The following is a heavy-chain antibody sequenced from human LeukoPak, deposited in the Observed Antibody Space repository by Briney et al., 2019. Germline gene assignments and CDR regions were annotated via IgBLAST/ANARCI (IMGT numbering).Heavy chain of an antibody. CDR3: ARGGSRYCSGGSCYSRYYYGMDV. Sequence: SETLSLTCAVYGGPFSGYYWRWIRQPPGKGLGWIGEINHSGSTNYNPSLKSRVTISVDTSKKQFSLKLSSVTAADTAVSYCARGGSRYCSGGSCYSRYYYGMDVWGQGTTVTVPS. CDR1: GGPFSGYY. CDR2: INHSGST. D-gene: IGHD2-15*01. V-gene: IGHV4-34*01. J-gene: IGHJ6*02.